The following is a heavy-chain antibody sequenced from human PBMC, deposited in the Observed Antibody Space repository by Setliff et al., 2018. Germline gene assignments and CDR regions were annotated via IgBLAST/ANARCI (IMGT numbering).Heavy chain of an antibody. V-gene: IGHV3-23*03. Sequence: PGGSLRLSCAASGFTFSSYAMSWVRQAPGEGLEWVSVIYSGGSSTYYADSVKGRFTISRDNSKNTLYLQMNSLRAEDTAVYYCAEAAGGYCSSTSCYYDYYYMDVWGKGTTVTVSS. CDR1: GFTFSSYA. CDR3: AEAAGGYCSSTSCYYDYYYMDV. J-gene: IGHJ6*03. D-gene: IGHD2-2*01. CDR2: IYSGGSST.